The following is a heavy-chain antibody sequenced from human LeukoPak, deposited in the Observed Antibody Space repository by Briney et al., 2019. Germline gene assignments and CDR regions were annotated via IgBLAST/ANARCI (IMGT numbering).Heavy chain of an antibody. CDR2: ISYDGSNK. V-gene: IGHV3-30*18. D-gene: IGHD6-19*01. CDR1: GFTFSAYG. J-gene: IGHJ4*02. Sequence: PGRSLRLSCAASGFTFSAYGMHWVRQAPGKGLEWVAIISYDGSNKYYLDSVKGRFTISRDDSKNTLYLQMNSLRTEDTAVYYCAKELTRPNRPVAGLNYWGQGTLVTVSS. CDR3: AKELTRPNRPVAGLNY.